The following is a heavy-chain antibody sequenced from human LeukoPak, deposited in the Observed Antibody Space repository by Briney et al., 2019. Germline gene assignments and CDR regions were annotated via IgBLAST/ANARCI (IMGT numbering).Heavy chain of an antibody. V-gene: IGHV3-21*01. Sequence: GGSLRLSCAASGFTFSSYSMNWVRQAPGKGLEWVSSIGSSSSYIYYADSVKGRFTISRDNAKNSPYLQMNSLRAEDTAVYYCARDRCSGGSCYLNYGMDVWGQGTTVTVSS. CDR1: GFTFSSYS. J-gene: IGHJ6*02. CDR3: ARDRCSGGSCYLNYGMDV. CDR2: IGSSSSYI. D-gene: IGHD2-15*01.